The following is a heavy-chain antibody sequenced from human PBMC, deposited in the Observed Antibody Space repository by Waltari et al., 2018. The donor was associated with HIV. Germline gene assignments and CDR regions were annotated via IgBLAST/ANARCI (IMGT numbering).Heavy chain of an antibody. CDR2: IIPAIGIA. CDR1: GHTLSNYA. Sequence: VQVVQSGAEVKKPGSSVKVSCQVSGHTLSNYAVRWVRQATGQGREWMGRIIPAIGIAMHTDKFQDRVTINADKATNSAYMELGGLRSEDTALYFCALGRIDDIRSGRENLGGFDPWGPGTLVSVSS. V-gene: IGHV1-69*04. D-gene: IGHD3-3*01. CDR3: ALGRIDDIRSGRENLGGFDP. J-gene: IGHJ5*02.